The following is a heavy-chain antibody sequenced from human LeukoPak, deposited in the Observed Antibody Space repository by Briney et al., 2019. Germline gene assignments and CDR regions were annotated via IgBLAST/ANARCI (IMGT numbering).Heavy chain of an antibody. CDR2: ISSSSSTI. D-gene: IGHD2-21*02. J-gene: IGHJ3*02. V-gene: IGHV3-48*02. CDR1: GFTFSSYS. CDR3: ARGRYCGGDCATDAFDI. Sequence: GGSLRLSCAASGFTFSSYSMNWVRQAPGKGLEWVSYISSSSSTIYYADSVKGRFTISRDNAKNSLYLQMNSLRDEDTALYYCARGRYCGGDCATDAFDIWGQGTMVTVSS.